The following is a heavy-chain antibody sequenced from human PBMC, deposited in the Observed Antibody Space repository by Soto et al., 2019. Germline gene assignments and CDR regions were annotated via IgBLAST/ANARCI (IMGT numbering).Heavy chain of an antibody. V-gene: IGHV1-46*03. CDR3: ARESSRISAVGT. Sequence: QVQLVQSGTEVKKPGASVKVSCKASGYTFTSYYMHWVRQAPGQGLEWMGIINPNGGSTSYAQKFQRRVTMPRTTSASTVYMELSRLRSEDTAVYYCARESSRISAVGTWGQGTLVTVSS. CDR2: INPNGGST. D-gene: IGHD6-13*01. CDR1: GYTFTSYY. J-gene: IGHJ5*02.